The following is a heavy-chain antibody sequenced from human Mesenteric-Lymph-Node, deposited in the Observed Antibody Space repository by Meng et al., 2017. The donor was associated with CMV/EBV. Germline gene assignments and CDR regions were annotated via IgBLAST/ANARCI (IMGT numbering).Heavy chain of an antibody. CDR3: ARLGAASFDY. V-gene: IGHV4-59*11. Sequence: GSLRLSCTVSGGPISSHYWSWIRQPPGKGLEWIGYIYYTGDTNYNPSLKSRVTILTDRSKNQFSLNLTSVTAADSAFYYCARLGAASFDYWGQGILVTVSS. D-gene: IGHD3-16*01. CDR1: GGPISSHY. CDR2: IYYTGDT. J-gene: IGHJ4*02.